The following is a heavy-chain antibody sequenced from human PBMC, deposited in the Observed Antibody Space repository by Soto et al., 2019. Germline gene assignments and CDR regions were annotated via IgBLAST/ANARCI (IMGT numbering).Heavy chain of an antibody. CDR1: GYTFTSYG. D-gene: IGHD5-18*01. Sequence: ASVKVSCKASGYTFTSYGISWVRQAPGQGLEWMGWISAYNGNTNYAQKLQGRVTMTTDTSTSTAYMELRSLRSDDTAVYYCARVRRGYSYGYFGYWGQGTLVTVSS. V-gene: IGHV1-18*01. CDR2: ISAYNGNT. CDR3: ARVRRGYSYGYFGY. J-gene: IGHJ4*02.